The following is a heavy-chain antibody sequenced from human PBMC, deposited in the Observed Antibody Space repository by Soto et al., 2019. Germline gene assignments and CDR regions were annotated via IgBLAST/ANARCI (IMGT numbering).Heavy chain of an antibody. D-gene: IGHD3-3*01. CDR2: IYYSGST. CDR1: GGSISSGGYY. CDR3: TSESLFGTFTGTDV. J-gene: IGHJ6*02. Sequence: LSLTCTVSGGSISSGGYYWSWIRQHPGKGLEWIGYIYYSGSTYYNPSLKRRVVISVDTAKSQFSLKLRSVAAADTAVSYRTSESLFGTFTGTDVSGQVTTVTASS. V-gene: IGHV4-31*03.